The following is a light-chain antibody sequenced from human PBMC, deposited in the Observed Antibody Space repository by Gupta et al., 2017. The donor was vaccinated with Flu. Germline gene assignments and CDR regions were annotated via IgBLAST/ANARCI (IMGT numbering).Light chain of an antibody. CDR2: AAS. V-gene: IGKV1-16*01. J-gene: IGKJ4*01. CDR1: QGLSYY. Sequence: GDRVTVTCRASQGLSYYLAWYQHKPGQAPKSLIYAASSLQSGVPSRFSASGSGTDFSLTITNLQPEDFATYYCQQYHTYPPTFGGGTRVEIK. CDR3: QQYHTYPPT.